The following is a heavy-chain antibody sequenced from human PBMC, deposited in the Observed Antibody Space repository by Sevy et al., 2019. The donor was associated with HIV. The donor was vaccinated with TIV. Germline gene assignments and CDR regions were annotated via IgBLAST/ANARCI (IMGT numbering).Heavy chain of an antibody. J-gene: IGHJ4*01. Sequence: GESLKISCTGSGFLFSSYGIHWVRQAPGKGLEWVAVISDDSNKKYYADSVKGRFTVSRDNSKNTVSLQMNSLTTDDTAVYFCAKVEIKYYDTTGLYFDYWGHGSLVTSPQ. CDR1: GFLFSSYG. CDR2: ISDDSNKK. V-gene: IGHV3-30*18. CDR3: AKVEIKYYDTTGLYFDY. D-gene: IGHD3-16*01.